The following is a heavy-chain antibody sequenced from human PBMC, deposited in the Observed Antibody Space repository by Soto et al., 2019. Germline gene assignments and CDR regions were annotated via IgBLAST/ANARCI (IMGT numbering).Heavy chain of an antibody. J-gene: IGHJ4*02. D-gene: IGHD3-22*01. CDR1: GFIFSSPW. CDR3: ARGSHYYDSSGYYAPSFDY. Sequence: SGGSLRLSCAASGFIFSSPWMSWVRQAPGKGLEWVAVISYDGSNKYYADSVKGRFTISRDNSKNTLYLQMNSLRAEDTAVYYCARGSHYYDSSGYYAPSFDYWGQGTLVTVSS. CDR2: ISYDGSNK. V-gene: IGHV3-30-3*01.